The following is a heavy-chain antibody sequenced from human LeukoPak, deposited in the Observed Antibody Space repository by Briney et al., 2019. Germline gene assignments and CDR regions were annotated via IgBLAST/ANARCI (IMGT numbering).Heavy chain of an antibody. V-gene: IGHV3-23*01. J-gene: IGHJ4*02. CDR3: AKNYVVVTATSDYFDH. CDR2: ISGSGGST. CDR1: GFTFSSYA. Sequence: GGSLRLSCAASGFTFSSYAMSWVRQAPGKGLEWVSAISGSGGSTYYADSVKGRFTISRDNSKNTLYLQMNSLRAEDTAIYYCAKNYVVVTATSDYFDHWGQGTLVTVSS. D-gene: IGHD2-21*02.